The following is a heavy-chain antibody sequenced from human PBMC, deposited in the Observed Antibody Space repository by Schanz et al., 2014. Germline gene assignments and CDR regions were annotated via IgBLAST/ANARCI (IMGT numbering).Heavy chain of an antibody. V-gene: IGHV1-18*01. Sequence: QVQMVQSGAEVKKPGASVKVSCKASGYPFSNYGISWLRQAPGQGFEWMAWMSYNGNTKYAQSLQGRLTVTRDTSTTTVYMELSSLRSDDTAMYYCVTEKRMESGTWAKAFDIWGQGTMVTVSS. D-gene: IGHD3-3*01. CDR1: GYPFSNYG. J-gene: IGHJ3*02. CDR3: VTEKRMESGTWAKAFDI. CDR2: MSYNGNT.